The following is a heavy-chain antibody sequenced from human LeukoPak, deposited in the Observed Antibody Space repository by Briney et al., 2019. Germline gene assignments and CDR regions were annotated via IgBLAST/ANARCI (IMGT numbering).Heavy chain of an antibody. CDR2: IYYSGST. Sequence: SQTLSLTCTVSGGSISSGDYYWSWIRQPPGKGLESIGYIYYSGSTYYNPSLKSRVTISVDTSKNQFTLKLSSVTAADTAVYYCARERANNWNYHYYYYYMDVWGKGTTVTVSS. CDR3: ARERANNWNYHYYYYYMDV. V-gene: IGHV4-30-4*08. J-gene: IGHJ6*03. CDR1: GGSISSGDYY. D-gene: IGHD1-7*01.